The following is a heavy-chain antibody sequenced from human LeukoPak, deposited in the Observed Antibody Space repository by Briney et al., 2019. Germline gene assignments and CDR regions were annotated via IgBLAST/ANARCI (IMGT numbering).Heavy chain of an antibody. D-gene: IGHD2-21*02. CDR2: IYSGGST. CDR3: ARSYVVVVTAIPNDY. Sequence: GGSLRLSCAASGFTVSSNYMSWVRQAPGKGLEWVSVIYSGGSTYYADSVKGRFTISRDNSKNTLYLQMNSLRAEDTAVYYCARSYVVVVTAIPNDYWGQGTLVTVSS. V-gene: IGHV3-53*05. CDR1: GFTVSSNY. J-gene: IGHJ4*02.